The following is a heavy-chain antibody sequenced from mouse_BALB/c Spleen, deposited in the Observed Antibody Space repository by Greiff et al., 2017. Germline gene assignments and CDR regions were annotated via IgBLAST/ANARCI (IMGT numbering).Heavy chain of an antibody. D-gene: IGHD2-3*01. V-gene: IGHV5-17*02. CDR1: GFTFSSFG. Sequence: EVQLVESGGGLVQPGGSRKLSCAASGFTFSSFGMHWVRQAPEKGLEWVAYISSGSSTTYYADTVKGRFTISRDNPKNTLFLQMTSLRSEDTAMYYCARLGYSSYWYFDVWGAGTTVTVSS. CDR2: ISSGSSTT. J-gene: IGHJ1*01. CDR3: ARLGYSSYWYFDV.